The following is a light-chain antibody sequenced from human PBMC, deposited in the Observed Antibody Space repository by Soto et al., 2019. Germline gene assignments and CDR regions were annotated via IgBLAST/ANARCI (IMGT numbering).Light chain of an antibody. Sequence: DIQMSQSPSSLSASVGDRVIITCRASQSINTYLSWFQQKPGKVPNLLIYGASNLESEVPARFSGSGSGTDFTLTISSLQPEDFGTYYCQQSHDIPYTYGQGTRLEIK. CDR2: GAS. J-gene: IGKJ2*01. CDR1: QSINTY. V-gene: IGKV1-39*01. CDR3: QQSHDIPYT.